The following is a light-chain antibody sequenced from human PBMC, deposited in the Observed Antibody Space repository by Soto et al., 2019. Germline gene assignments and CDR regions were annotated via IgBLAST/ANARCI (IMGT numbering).Light chain of an antibody. V-gene: IGKV1-39*01. CDR2: AAS. CDR3: QQSYSTLSWT. CDR1: QSISSY. J-gene: IGKJ1*01. Sequence: DIQMTQSPSSLSASVGDRVTITCRASQSISSYLNWYQQKPGKAPKLLIYAASTLQSGVPSRFSGSGSGTDFTLTISSLQPEDFATFYCQQSYSTLSWTGGQGTKVEFK.